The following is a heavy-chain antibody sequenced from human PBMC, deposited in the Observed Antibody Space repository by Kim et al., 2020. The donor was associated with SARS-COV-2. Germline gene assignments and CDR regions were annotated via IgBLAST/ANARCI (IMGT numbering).Heavy chain of an antibody. CDR1: GGSFSGYY. V-gene: IGHV4-34*01. J-gene: IGHJ2*01. Sequence: SETLSLTCAVYGGSFSGYYWSWIRQPPGKGLEWIGEINHSGSTNYNPSLKSRVTISVDTSKNQFSLKLSSVTAADTAVYYCALGAYDPWYFDLWGRGTLVTVSS. CDR3: ALGAYDPWYFDL. D-gene: IGHD3-16*01. CDR2: INHSGST.